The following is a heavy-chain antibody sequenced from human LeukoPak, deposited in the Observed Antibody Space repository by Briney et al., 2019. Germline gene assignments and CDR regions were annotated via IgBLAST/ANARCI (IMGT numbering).Heavy chain of an antibody. J-gene: IGHJ3*02. D-gene: IGHD6-13*01. CDR1: GFTFSSYA. V-gene: IGHV3-23*01. CDR2: ISGSGGST. Sequence: GGSLRLSCAASGFTFSSYAMSWVRQAPGKGLEWVSAISGSGGSTYYADSVKGRFTISRDNSKNALYLQMNSLRAEDTAVYYCAKDLLRQQLVDDAFDIWGQGTMVTVSS. CDR3: AKDLLRQQLVDDAFDI.